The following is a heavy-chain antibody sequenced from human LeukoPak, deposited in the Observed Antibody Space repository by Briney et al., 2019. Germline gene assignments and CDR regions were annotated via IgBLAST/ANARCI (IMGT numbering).Heavy chain of an antibody. CDR3: ARASVGATIIPDY. Sequence: PGGSLRLSCAASGFTFSSYAMHWVRQAPGKGLEWVAVISYDGSNKYYADSVKGRFTISRDNSKNTPYLQMNSLRAEDTAVYYCARASVGATIIPDYWGQGTLVTVSS. CDR1: GFTFSSYA. CDR2: ISYDGSNK. D-gene: IGHD1-26*01. V-gene: IGHV3-30*04. J-gene: IGHJ4*02.